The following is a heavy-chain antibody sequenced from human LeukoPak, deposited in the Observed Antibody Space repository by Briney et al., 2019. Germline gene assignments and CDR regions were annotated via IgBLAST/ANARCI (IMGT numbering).Heavy chain of an antibody. Sequence: SETLSLTCAVYGGSFSDYYWSWIRQPPGKGLEWIGEINHSGSTNYNPSLKSRVTISVDTSKNQFSLKLSSVTAADTAVYYCARTGYSGYDFDYWGQGTLVTVSS. CDR3: ARTGYSGYDFDY. D-gene: IGHD5-12*01. J-gene: IGHJ4*02. CDR2: INHSGST. V-gene: IGHV4-34*01. CDR1: GGSFSDYY.